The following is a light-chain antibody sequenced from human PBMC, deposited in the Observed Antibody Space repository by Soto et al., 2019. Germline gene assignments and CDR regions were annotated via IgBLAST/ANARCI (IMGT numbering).Light chain of an antibody. CDR2: EVN. CDR3: SSYAGSNNLRM. CDR1: SSDVGGYDY. Sequence: QSVLTQPPSASGSPGQSVTISCAGTSSDVGGYDYVSWYQQHPGKAPKLIIYEVNKRPSGVPDRFSGSKSANTASLTVSGIQDEDEDDYYCSSYAGSNNLRMFGGGTKLTVL. J-gene: IGLJ3*02. V-gene: IGLV2-8*01.